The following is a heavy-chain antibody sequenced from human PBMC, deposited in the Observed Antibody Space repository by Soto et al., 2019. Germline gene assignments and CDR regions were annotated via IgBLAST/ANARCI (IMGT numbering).Heavy chain of an antibody. Sequence: GESLRLSGEASRFTLSRVSINWVRQVPGEGLEWVASISSGSSDTWYADSVKGRFIISRDNAQNSLFLQMNTLRPEDTAMYYCARVAYWGPGTQVTVSS. CDR1: RFTLSRVS. V-gene: IGHV3-21*01. CDR2: ISSGSSDT. CDR3: ARVAY. J-gene: IGHJ4*02.